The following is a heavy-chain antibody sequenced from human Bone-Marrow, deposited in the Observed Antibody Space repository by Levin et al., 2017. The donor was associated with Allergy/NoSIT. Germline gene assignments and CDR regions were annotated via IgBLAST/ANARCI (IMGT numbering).Heavy chain of an antibody. CDR1: GFIFSNYG. Sequence: PGGSLRLSCRTSGFIFSNYGMSWVRQAPGKGLEWVSDISSGGASTNYADSVKGRFTISRDDSKNTLYLQMNSLRAEDTGVYYCADRKTGYFEYWGQGTLVTASS. D-gene: IGHD3-22*01. J-gene: IGHJ4*02. V-gene: IGHV3-23*01. CDR2: ISSGGAST. CDR3: ADRKTGYFEY.